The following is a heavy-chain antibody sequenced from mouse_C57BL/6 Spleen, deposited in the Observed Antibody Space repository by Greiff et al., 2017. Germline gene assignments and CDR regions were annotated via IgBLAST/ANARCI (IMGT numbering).Heavy chain of an antibody. CDR1: GYTFTSYW. J-gene: IGHJ2*01. V-gene: IGHV1-69*01. Sequence: VQLQQSGAELVMPGASVKLSCKASGYTFTSYWMHWVKQRPGQGLEWIGEIDPSDSYTNYNQKFKGKSTLTVDKSSSTAYMQLSSLTSEDSAVYYCARSYYSGSSYVDFGYWGQGTTLTVSS. D-gene: IGHD1-1*01. CDR3: ARSYYSGSSYVDFGY. CDR2: IDPSDSYT.